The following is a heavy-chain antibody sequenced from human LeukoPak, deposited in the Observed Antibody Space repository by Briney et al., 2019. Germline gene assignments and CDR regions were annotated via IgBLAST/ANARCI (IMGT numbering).Heavy chain of an antibody. Sequence: PGGSLRLSCAASGFTFSSYAMHWVRQAPGKGLEYVSAISSNGGSTYYANSVKGRFTISRDNSKNTLYLQMGSLRAEDMAVYYCARSEGITIFGVVIFDYWGQGTLVTVSS. D-gene: IGHD3-3*01. V-gene: IGHV3-64*01. J-gene: IGHJ4*02. CDR3: ARSEGITIFGVVIFDY. CDR1: GFTFSSYA. CDR2: ISSNGGST.